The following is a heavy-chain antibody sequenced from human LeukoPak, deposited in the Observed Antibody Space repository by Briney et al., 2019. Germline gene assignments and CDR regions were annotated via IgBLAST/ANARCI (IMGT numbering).Heavy chain of an antibody. D-gene: IGHD3-16*01. CDR2: IHYTGKP. J-gene: IGHJ6*02. CDR3: ARFGVDYDMDV. Sequence: PSETLSLTCSVSGGSISGHYWTWIRQPPEKGLEWIGQIHYTGKPDYNPSLKSRITISVDTSKNQGSLQVSSVTAADSAIYYCARFGVDYDMDVWGHGTTVTVFS. V-gene: IGHV4-59*11. CDR1: GGSISGHY.